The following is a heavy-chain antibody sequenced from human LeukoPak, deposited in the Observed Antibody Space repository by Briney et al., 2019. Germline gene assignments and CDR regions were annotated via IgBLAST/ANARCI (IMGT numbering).Heavy chain of an antibody. CDR1: GFTFSNYA. D-gene: IGHD2-21*02. J-gene: IGHJ5*02. Sequence: PGGSLRLSCAASGFTFSNYAMSWVRQAPGKGLEWVSSISSSSSYIYYADSVKGRFTISRDNAKNSLYLQMNSLRAEDTAVYYCARGPGGDSEIPWGQGTLVTVSS. CDR2: ISSSSSYI. V-gene: IGHV3-21*01. CDR3: ARGPGGDSEIP.